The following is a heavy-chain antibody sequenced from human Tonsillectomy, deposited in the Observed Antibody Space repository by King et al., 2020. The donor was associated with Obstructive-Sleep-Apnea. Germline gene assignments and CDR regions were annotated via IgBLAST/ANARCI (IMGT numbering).Heavy chain of an antibody. Sequence: QLVQSGAEVQKPGESLRSSCKGSGYSFTIHWNSWVRQIPGQGLEWMGRIDPSASYTNYSPSFQGHVTISADKSISTAYLQWSSVKASDTAMYYCARQEADGGQLLPSNWFDPWGQGTLVTVSS. CDR2: IDPSASYT. V-gene: IGHV5-10-1*03. CDR3: ARQEADGGQLLPSNWFDP. J-gene: IGHJ5*02. CDR1: GYSFTIHW. D-gene: IGHD2-2*01.